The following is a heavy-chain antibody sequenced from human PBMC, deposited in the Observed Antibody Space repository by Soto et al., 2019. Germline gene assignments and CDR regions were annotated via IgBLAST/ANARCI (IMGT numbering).Heavy chain of an antibody. CDR1: GVSINNNY. Sequence: QVQLQQSGPGLVRPSETLSLSCTVSGVSINNNYWSWVRQPPGKGLEWIGYIYFSGITNYNPSLKSRVSISVDTSKDQVSLKLTSVTAADTAIYYCARGNYDYFGGNYRSVGGAFDIWGPGTVVTVSS. V-gene: IGHV4-59*01. CDR2: IYFSGIT. J-gene: IGHJ3*02. CDR3: ARGNYDYFGGNYRSVGGAFDI. D-gene: IGHD3-16*02.